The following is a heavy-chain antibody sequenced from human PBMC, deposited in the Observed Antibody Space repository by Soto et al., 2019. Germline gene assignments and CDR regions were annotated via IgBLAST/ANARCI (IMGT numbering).Heavy chain of an antibody. CDR3: ARGEEYDSIGYYGMDV. Sequence: PGGSLRLSCAASGFTFSSYGMHWVRQAPGKGLEWVAVISYDGSNKYYADSVKGRFTISRDNSKNTLYLQMNSLRAEDTAVYYCARGEEYDSIGYYGMDVWGQGTTVTVSS. J-gene: IGHJ6*02. CDR2: ISYDGSNK. CDR1: GFTFSSYG. D-gene: IGHD3-22*01. V-gene: IGHV3-30*03.